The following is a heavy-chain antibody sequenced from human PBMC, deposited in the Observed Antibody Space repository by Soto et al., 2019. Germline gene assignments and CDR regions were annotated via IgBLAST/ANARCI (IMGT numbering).Heavy chain of an antibody. CDR1: GGSISSYY. Sequence: SETLSLTCTVSGGSISSYYWSWIRQPPGKGLEWIGYIYYSGSTNYNPSLKSRVTISVDTSRNQFSLKLSSVTAADTAVYYCARPRDCSSTRCYGALDPWGQGTLVTVSS. CDR2: IYYSGST. J-gene: IGHJ5*02. D-gene: IGHD2-2*01. CDR3: ARPRDCSSTRCYGALDP. V-gene: IGHV4-59*08.